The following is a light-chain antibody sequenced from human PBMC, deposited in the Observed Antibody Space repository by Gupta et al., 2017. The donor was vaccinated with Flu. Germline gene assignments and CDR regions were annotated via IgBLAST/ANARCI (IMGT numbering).Light chain of an antibody. Sequence: EIVMTQSPATLSVGERATLSCGASQSVSSNLAWYQQKPGQLPRLLIYGASTRATGTPARFSGSASGTEFTLSISSLQSEDCTFYYCQQDANWPQAFGQGTKVEVK. CDR1: QSVSSN. CDR2: GAS. V-gene: IGKV3-15*01. J-gene: IGKJ1*01. CDR3: QQDANWPQA.